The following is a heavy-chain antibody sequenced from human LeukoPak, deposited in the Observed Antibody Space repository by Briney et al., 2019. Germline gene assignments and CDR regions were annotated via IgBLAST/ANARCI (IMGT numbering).Heavy chain of an antibody. D-gene: IGHD6-13*01. CDR3: ARDPIGSRWPYYFDY. Sequence: ASVKVSCKASGGTFSSYAISWVRQAPGQGLEWMGGIIPILGTANYAQKFQGRVTITADESTSTAYMELSSLRSEDTAVYYCARDPIGSRWPYYFDYWGQGTLVTVSS. J-gene: IGHJ4*02. V-gene: IGHV1-69*13. CDR2: IIPILGTA. CDR1: GGTFSSYA.